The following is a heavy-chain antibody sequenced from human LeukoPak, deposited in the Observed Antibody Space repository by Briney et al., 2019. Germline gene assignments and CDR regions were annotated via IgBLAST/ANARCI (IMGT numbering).Heavy chain of an antibody. Sequence: GASVKVSCKASGYTFTAQYMHWVRQAPGQGLEWMGWINPNNGDTKYAQSFQGRVTMTRDTSTTTAYMELSRLRSDDTAVYFCASYPRSIPTPPFDCWGQGTLVTVSS. D-gene: IGHD2-21*01. J-gene: IGHJ4*02. CDR1: GYTFTAQY. CDR2: INPNNGDT. CDR3: ASYPRSIPTPPFDC. V-gene: IGHV1-2*02.